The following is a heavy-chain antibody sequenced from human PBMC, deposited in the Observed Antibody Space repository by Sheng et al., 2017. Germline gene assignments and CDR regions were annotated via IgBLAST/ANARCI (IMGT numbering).Heavy chain of an antibody. CDR1: GDSISSGAYS. J-gene: IGHJ4*02. D-gene: IGHD6-25*01. CDR3: ARASGPYFDY. V-gene: IGHV4-30-4*07. Sequence: QVQLQESGPGLVKPSQTLSLTCAVSGDSISSGAYSWSWIRQPPGKGLAWIGSIYYSGSTYYNPSLKSRIAISLDTSKNQFSLKLSSVTAADTAVYYCARASGPYFDYWCQGTLVTVSS. CDR2: IYYSGST.